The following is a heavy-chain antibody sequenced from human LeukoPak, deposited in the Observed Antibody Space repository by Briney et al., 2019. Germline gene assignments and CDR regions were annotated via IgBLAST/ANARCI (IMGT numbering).Heavy chain of an antibody. J-gene: IGHJ5*02. CDR2: IYYSGST. V-gene: IGHV4-39*07. CDR3: ARADSPAYNWFDP. D-gene: IGHD2-15*01. CDR1: GGSISSSSYY. Sequence: SETLSLTCTVSGGSISSSSYYWGWIRQPPGKGLEWIGSIYYSGSTYYNPSLKSRVTISVDTSKNQFSLKLSSVTAADTAVYYCARADSPAYNWFDPWGQGTLVTVSS.